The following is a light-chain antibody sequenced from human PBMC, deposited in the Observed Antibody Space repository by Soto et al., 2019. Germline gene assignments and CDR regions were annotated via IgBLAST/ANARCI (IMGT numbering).Light chain of an antibody. J-gene: IGLJ2*01. Sequence: QSVLTQPASVSGSPGQSITISCAGTSSDIGSYNYVSWYKQHPGKAPKLIIYDVINRASGVSSRFSGSKSGNTASLTISGLQAEDEADYYCSSYTISSVVFGGGTKVTVL. CDR3: SSYTISSVV. CDR2: DVI. V-gene: IGLV2-14*03. CDR1: SSDIGSYNY.